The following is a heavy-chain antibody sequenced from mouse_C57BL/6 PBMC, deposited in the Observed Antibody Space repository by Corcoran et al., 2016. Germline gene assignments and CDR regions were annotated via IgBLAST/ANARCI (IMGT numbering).Heavy chain of an antibody. J-gene: IGHJ1*03. D-gene: IGHD1-1*01. CDR1: GYTFTDYY. V-gene: IGHV1-19*01. Sequence: EVQLQQSGPVLVKPGASGKMSCKASGYTFTDYYMNWVKQSHGKSLEWFGVINPYNGGTSYNQKFKGKATLTVDKSSSTAYMELNSLTSEDSAVYYCARRGIITLRWYFDVWGTGTTVTVSS. CDR3: ARRGIITLRWYFDV. CDR2: INPYNGGT.